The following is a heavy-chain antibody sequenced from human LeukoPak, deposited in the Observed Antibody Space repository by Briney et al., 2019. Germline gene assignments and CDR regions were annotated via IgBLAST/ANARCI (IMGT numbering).Heavy chain of an antibody. Sequence: PSETLSLTCTVSGYSISSGYYWGWIRQPPGKGLEWIGSIYHTGSTSYNPSLKSRVTISIDTSKSHFSLNLTSVTAADTAVYFCARSFTDWGQGILVTVSS. CDR3: ARSFTD. D-gene: IGHD3-10*01. CDR2: IYHTGST. CDR1: GYSISSGYY. J-gene: IGHJ4*02. V-gene: IGHV4-38-2*02.